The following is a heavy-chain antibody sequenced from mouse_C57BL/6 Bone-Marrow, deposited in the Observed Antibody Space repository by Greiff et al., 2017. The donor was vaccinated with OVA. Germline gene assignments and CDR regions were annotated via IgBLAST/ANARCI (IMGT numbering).Heavy chain of an antibody. CDR3: ARGRRIDY. CDR1: GFTFSDYG. J-gene: IGHJ2*01. Sequence: VQLQQSGGGLVKPGGSLKLSCAASGFTFSDYGMHWVRQAPEKGLEWVAYISSGSSTIYYADTVKGRFTITRDNAKNTLFLQMTRRRSEDTAMYYWARGRRIDYWGQGTTLTVSS. V-gene: IGHV5-17*01. CDR2: ISSGSSTI.